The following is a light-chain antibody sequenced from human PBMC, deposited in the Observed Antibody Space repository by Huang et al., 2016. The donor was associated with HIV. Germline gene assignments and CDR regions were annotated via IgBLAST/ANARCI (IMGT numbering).Light chain of an antibody. V-gene: IGKV3-20*01. J-gene: IGKJ3*01. CDR1: QSVSSSH. CDR2: GSS. Sequence: EIVLTQSPGTLSLSPGERATLACRAIQSVSSSHCAWYQQKPGQAPRRLMYGSSSRATGSPDRFSGRGSGTDFTLTISRLEPEDVAGYYCQQYGSTPFTFGPGTKVDIK. CDR3: QQYGSTPFT.